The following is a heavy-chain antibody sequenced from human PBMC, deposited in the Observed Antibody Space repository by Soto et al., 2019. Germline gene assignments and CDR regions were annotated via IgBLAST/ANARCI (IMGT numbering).Heavy chain of an antibody. CDR2: ISYDGSNK. CDR1: GFTFSSYG. V-gene: IGHV3-30*18. Sequence: RLSCAASGFTFSSYGMHWVRQAPGKGLEWVAVISYDGSNKYYADSVKGRFTISRDNSKNTLYLQMNSLRAEDTAVYYCAKTGGFGELLSWFDPWGQGTLVTVSS. D-gene: IGHD3-10*01. J-gene: IGHJ5*02. CDR3: AKTGGFGELLSWFDP.